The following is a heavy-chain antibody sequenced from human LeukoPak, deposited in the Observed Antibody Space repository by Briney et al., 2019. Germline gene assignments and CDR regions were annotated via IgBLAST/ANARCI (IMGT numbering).Heavy chain of an antibody. D-gene: IGHD7-27*01. V-gene: IGHV3-7*05. CDR1: RFTPTFYW. Sequence: GGSLRLSCAPSRFTPTFYWMTWVRQAPGKGLQWVANINDDGTDKNYADSVKGRFTISRDNAKRSVFLQMNSLRAEDTGLYYCAREDWGPRFDPRGQGTLVTVSS. J-gene: IGHJ5*02. CDR3: AREDWGPRFDP. CDR2: INDDGTDK.